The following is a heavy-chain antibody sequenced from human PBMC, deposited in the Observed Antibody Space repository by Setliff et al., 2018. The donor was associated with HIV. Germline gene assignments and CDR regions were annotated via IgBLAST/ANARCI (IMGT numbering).Heavy chain of an antibody. CDR1: GGTFSSYR. J-gene: IGHJ4*02. Sequence: GASVKVSCKASGGTFSSYRISWVRQAPGQGLESMGGVIPGLGIAYYAQRFQGRVTITADESTSTVYMDLSSLRSEDTAVYYCARVNGGNSPYYFDSWGQGTLVTVSS. CDR3: ARVNGGNSPYYFDS. V-gene: IGHV1-69*10. CDR2: VIPGLGIA. D-gene: IGHD2-21*02.